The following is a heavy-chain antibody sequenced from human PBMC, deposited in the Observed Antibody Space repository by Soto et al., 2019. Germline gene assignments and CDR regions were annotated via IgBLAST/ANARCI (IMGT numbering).Heavy chain of an antibody. V-gene: IGHV4-31*03. CDR2: IYYSGST. CDR1: GASINSGGYY. CDR3: ARKLFWGDAFDI. J-gene: IGHJ3*02. Sequence: QVQLQESGPGLVKPSQTLSLTCTVSGASINSGGYYWSWIRQHQGKGLEWIGYIYYSGSTYYSPSLSSRTTIAVDTSKNQFSLELSSVTAADKAVYYCARKLFWGDAFDIWGQGTVVTVSS. D-gene: IGHD3-16*01.